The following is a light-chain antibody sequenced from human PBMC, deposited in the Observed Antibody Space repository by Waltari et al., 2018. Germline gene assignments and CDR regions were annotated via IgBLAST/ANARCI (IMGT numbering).Light chain of an antibody. Sequence: QLILTQSPSASASLGASVKLTCTLSSGHSNYAIAWLQRQPEKGPRDLMKVNSAGSYIKGEGIPGRFSSCGARSDRYLTIASLQSEDEADYDCETGSFGIWRFGGGTKLTVL. CDR1: SGHSNYA. V-gene: IGLV4-69*01. CDR2: VNSAGSY. CDR3: ETGSFGIWR. J-gene: IGLJ2*01.